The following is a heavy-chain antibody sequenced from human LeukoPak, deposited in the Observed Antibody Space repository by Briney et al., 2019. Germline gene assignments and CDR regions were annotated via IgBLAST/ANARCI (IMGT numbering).Heavy chain of an antibody. Sequence: AASVKVSCKASGYTFTSYDINWVRQAPGQGLEWMGWMNPNSGNTGYAQKFQGRVTMTRNTSISTAYMELSSLRSEDTAVYYCARADCSSSSCYDYFDYWGQGTLVTVSS. D-gene: IGHD2-2*01. V-gene: IGHV1-8*01. CDR3: ARADCSSSSCYDYFDY. J-gene: IGHJ4*02. CDR1: GYTFTSYD. CDR2: MNPNSGNT.